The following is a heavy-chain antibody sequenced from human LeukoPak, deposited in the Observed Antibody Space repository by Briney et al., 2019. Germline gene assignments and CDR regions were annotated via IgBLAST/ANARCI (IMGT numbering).Heavy chain of an antibody. CDR1: GFTFSSYE. Sequence: HPGGSLRLSCAASGFTFSSYEMNWVRQAPGKGLEWVSYISSSGSTIYYADSVKGRFTISRDNAKNSLYLQMNSLRAEDTAVYYCARVRIAARVFDYRGQGTLVTVSS. CDR2: ISSSGSTI. D-gene: IGHD6-6*01. V-gene: IGHV3-48*03. J-gene: IGHJ4*02. CDR3: ARVRIAARVFDY.